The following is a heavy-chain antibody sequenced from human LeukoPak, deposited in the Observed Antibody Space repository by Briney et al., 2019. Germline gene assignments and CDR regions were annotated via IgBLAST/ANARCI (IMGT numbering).Heavy chain of an antibody. V-gene: IGHV3-73*01. D-gene: IGHD2-2*01. Sequence: GGSLRLSCAASGFTFSSYAMSWVRQASGKGLEWVGRIRSKANSYATAYAASVKGRFTISRDDSKNTAYLQMNSLKTEDTAVYYCTSLYCSSTSCYVDLSRYGMDVWGQGTTVTVSS. J-gene: IGHJ6*02. CDR3: TSLYCSSTSCYVDLSRYGMDV. CDR2: IRSKANSYAT. CDR1: GFTFSSYA.